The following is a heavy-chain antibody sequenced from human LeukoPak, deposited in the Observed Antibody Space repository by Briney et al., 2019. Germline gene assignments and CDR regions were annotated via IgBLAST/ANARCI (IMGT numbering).Heavy chain of an antibody. CDR1: GFTFSNYG. CDR2: ISDSGDRT. CDR3: AKGAAATGDY. D-gene: IGHD6-13*01. J-gene: IGHJ4*02. Sequence: PGGSLRLSCAASGFTFSNYGMSWVRQAPGKGLEWVSGISDSGDRTYDADSAKGRFTISRDNSKNTLYLQMNSLRAEDTAVYYCAKGAAATGDYWGQGILVTVSS. V-gene: IGHV3-23*01.